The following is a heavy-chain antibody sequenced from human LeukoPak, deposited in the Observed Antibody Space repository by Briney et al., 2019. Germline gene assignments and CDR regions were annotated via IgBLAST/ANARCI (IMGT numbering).Heavy chain of an antibody. CDR1: GFTFSSYV. D-gene: IGHD1-26*01. V-gene: IGHV3-23*01. CDR2: ISGGGGSA. J-gene: IGHJ6*02. Sequence: GGSQRLSCAASGFTFSSYVMTWVRQAPGKGLEWVSAISGGGGSAYYADSVKGRFTISRDSSMNTLYLQMNSLTAGDTAVYYCAKAVGATRGYYYSGMDVWGQGTTVTVSS. CDR3: AKAVGATRGYYYSGMDV.